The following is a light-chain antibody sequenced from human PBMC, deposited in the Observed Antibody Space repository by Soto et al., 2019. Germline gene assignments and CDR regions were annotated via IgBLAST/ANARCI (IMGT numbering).Light chain of an antibody. CDR2: LNSDGSH. CDR1: SGHSNYA. Sequence: QPVLTQSPSAAASLGASIKLTCALSSGHSNYAIAWHQQQPQKGPRFLMKLNSDGSHTKGDGIPDRFSGSSSGAERSLTISSLQSEDEADYYCQTWGAGIRVFGGGTKLTVL. CDR3: QTWGAGIRV. J-gene: IGLJ2*01. V-gene: IGLV4-69*01.